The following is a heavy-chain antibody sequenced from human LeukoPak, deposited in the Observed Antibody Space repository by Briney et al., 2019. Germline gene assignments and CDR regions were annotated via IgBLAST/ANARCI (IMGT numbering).Heavy chain of an antibody. D-gene: IGHD3-10*01. CDR1: GYTFTGYY. Sequence: ASVKVSCKASGYTFTGYYMHWVRQAPGQGLEWMGWINPNSGGTNYAQKFQGRVTMTRDTSISTAYMELSRLRSDDTAVYYCARGPAMVRGVIGPYYYYYMDVWGKGTTVTVSS. V-gene: IGHV1-2*02. J-gene: IGHJ6*03. CDR3: ARGPAMVRGVIGPYYYYYMDV. CDR2: INPNSGGT.